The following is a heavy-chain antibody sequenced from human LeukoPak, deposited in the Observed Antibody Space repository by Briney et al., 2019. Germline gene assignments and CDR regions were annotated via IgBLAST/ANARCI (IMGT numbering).Heavy chain of an antibody. D-gene: IGHD7-27*01. J-gene: IGHJ4*02. CDR2: MSPNSGDT. Sequence: ASVKVSCKASGYTFTSYDFNWVRQATGQRPEWMGWMSPNSGDTGYAQKFQDRVTMTRNTSISTAYMELSSLRSDDTAVYYCARGPPNWGYDYWGPGALVTVSS. V-gene: IGHV1-8*01. CDR3: ARGPPNWGYDY. CDR1: GYTFTSYD.